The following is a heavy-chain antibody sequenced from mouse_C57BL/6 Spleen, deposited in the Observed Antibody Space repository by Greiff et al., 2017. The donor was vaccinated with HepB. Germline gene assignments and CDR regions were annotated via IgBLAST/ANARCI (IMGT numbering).Heavy chain of an antibody. CDR3: ARRGNYVPLDY. CDR2: IDPSDSYT. Sequence: VQLQESGAELVMPGASVKLSCKASGYTFTSYWMHWVKQRPGQGLEWIGEIDPSDSYTNYNQKFKGKSTLTVDKSSSTAYMQLSSLTSEDSAVYYCARRGNYVPLDYWGQGTTLTVSS. CDR1: GYTFTSYW. V-gene: IGHV1-69*01. D-gene: IGHD2-1*01. J-gene: IGHJ2*01.